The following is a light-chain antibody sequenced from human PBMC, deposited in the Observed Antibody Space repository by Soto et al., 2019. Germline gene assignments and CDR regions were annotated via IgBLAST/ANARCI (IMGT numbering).Light chain of an antibody. CDR3: QQDGSSPFT. Sequence: EIVLTQSPATLSLSPGERATLSCGASQSVGSSYLAWYQQKPGLAPRLLIYDASSRATGIPDRFSGSGSGNDFPLTISRLEPEDFALYYCQQDGSSPFTFGPGTKVDIK. J-gene: IGKJ3*01. CDR2: DAS. V-gene: IGKV3D-20*01. CDR1: QSVGSSY.